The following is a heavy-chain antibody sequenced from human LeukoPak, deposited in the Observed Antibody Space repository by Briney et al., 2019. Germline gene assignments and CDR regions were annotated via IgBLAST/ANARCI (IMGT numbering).Heavy chain of an antibody. CDR3: VRQQTSHGNFDY. V-gene: IGHV3-13*01. D-gene: IGHD1-26*01. J-gene: IGHJ4*02. CDR1: GFTSSNHA. CDR2: IGTAGDT. Sequence: GGSLRLSCATSGFTSSNHAMHWVRQATGKGLEWVSAIGTAGDTFYPGSVKGRFTISRENAKNSLSLQINSLKAEDTAVYYCVRQQTSHGNFDYWGQGTLVTVSS.